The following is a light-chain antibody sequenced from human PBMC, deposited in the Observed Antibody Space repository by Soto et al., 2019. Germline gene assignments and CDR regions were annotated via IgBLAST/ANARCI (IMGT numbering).Light chain of an antibody. Sequence: QAVVTQPPSVSGAPGQRVTISCTGSSSNIGAGYDVHWYQQFPGKAPKFLIFANNNRPSGVPDRFSGSKSGTSASLAITGLQAEDEADYYCQSYDSSLSGSVFGGGTKLTVL. CDR1: SSNIGAGYD. V-gene: IGLV1-40*01. J-gene: IGLJ3*02. CDR2: ANN. CDR3: QSYDSSLSGSV.